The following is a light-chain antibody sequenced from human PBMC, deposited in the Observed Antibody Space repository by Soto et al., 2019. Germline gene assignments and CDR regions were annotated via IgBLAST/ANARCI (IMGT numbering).Light chain of an antibody. Sequence: DIQMTQSPSTLPASVGDRVTSTCRANQSISSWLAWYQQKPGKAPNLLIHKASHLASGVPSRFSGSGSGTEFTLTISSLQPGDFATYYCQHYNTYPWTFGQGTKVDIK. CDR1: QSISSW. J-gene: IGKJ1*01. CDR3: QHYNTYPWT. CDR2: KAS. V-gene: IGKV1-5*03.